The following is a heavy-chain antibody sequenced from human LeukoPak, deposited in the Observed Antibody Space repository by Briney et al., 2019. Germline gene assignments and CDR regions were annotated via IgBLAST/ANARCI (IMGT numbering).Heavy chain of an antibody. V-gene: IGHV3-30*02. CDR1: GFAFNTYG. CDR3: ICSNPSSDH. D-gene: IGHD3-10*02. CDR2: IHYDGNNK. Sequence: PGGSLRLSCAASGFAFNTYGFHWVRQAPGKGLEWVSYIHYDGNNKFYTDSVKGRFTISRDNAKNTLHLQMDSLRVEDTAVYYCICSNPSSDHWGQGTLVTVSS. J-gene: IGHJ4*02.